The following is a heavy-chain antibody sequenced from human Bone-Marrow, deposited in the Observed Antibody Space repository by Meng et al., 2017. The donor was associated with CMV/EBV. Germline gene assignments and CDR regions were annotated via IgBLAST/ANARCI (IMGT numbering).Heavy chain of an antibody. CDR1: GYTFTSYY. CDR2: INPNSGGT. Sequence: ASVKVSCKASGYTFTSYYMHWVRQAPGQGLEWMGIINPNSGGTNYAQKFQGRVTMTRDTSISTAYMELSRLRSDDTAVYYCAILPGIAAAGGYYWGQGTLVTVSS. J-gene: IGHJ4*02. D-gene: IGHD6-13*01. CDR3: AILPGIAAAGGYY. V-gene: IGHV1-2*02.